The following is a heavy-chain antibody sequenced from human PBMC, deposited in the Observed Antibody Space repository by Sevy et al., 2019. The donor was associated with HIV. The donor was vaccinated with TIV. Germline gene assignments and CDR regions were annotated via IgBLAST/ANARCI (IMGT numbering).Heavy chain of an antibody. CDR2: TYYRSKWYN. CDR1: GDSVSSNSAA. V-gene: IGHV6-1*01. J-gene: IGHJ6*03. D-gene: IGHD3-3*01. CDR3: ARGVIVLRFLEWLSETYYYYYYMDV. Sequence: KQSQTLSLTCAISGDSVSSNSAAWNWIRQSPSRGLEWLGRTYYRSKWYNDYAVSVNSRITINPDTSKNQFSLQLNSVTPEETAVYYCARGVIVLRFLEWLSETYYYYYYMDVWGKGTTVTVSS.